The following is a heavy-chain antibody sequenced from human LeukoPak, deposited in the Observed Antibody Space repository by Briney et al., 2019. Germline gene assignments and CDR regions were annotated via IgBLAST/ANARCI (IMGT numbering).Heavy chain of an antibody. CDR2: IKQDGSEK. J-gene: IGHJ4*02. CDR1: GFTFSSYW. D-gene: IGHD2-2*01. CDR3: ARPQNFKREHQLLAFDY. V-gene: IGHV3-7*03. Sequence: GGSLRLSCAASGFTFSSYWMSWVRQAPGKGLEWVANIKQDGSEKYYVDSVKGRFTISRDNAKNSLYLQMNSLRSEDTAVYYCARPQNFKREHQLLAFDYWGQGTLVTVSS.